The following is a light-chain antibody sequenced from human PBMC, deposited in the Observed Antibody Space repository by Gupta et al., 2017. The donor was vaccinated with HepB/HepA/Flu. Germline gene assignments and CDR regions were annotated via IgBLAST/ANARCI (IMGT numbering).Light chain of an antibody. CDR3: MQGFQGSVT. CDR1: QSLVHSNGNSY. J-gene: IGKJ5*01. Sequence: DTVMTQSPLYLPVTPGESASISCRSSQSLVHSNGNSYLDGYVQKQGQSPQLLIYLSSYRASGGPERISSGGSGTEFTTTISSVEAEDVGIAYCMQGFQGSVTFGQGTRLEIK. V-gene: IGKV2-28*01. CDR2: LSS.